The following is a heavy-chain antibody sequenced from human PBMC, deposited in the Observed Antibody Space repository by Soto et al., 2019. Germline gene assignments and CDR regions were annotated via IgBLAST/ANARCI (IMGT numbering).Heavy chain of an antibody. Sequence: QVHLQQWGAGLLKPSQTLSLTCAVYGGSFSGYYWSWIRQPPGKGLEWIGEINHHESTNYNPSLKSRVTISVDTSKNQFSLKLSSVTAADTAVYYCARVGYYDIWTGYHDFFDFWGQGTLVTVSS. D-gene: IGHD3-9*01. CDR3: ARVGYYDIWTGYHDFFDF. J-gene: IGHJ4*02. CDR1: GGSFSGYY. V-gene: IGHV4-34*01. CDR2: INHHEST.